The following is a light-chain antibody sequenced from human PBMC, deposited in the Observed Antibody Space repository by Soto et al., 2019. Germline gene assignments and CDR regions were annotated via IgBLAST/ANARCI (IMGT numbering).Light chain of an antibody. CDR3: QQYDNLPLT. J-gene: IGKJ4*01. Sequence: DIQMTQSPSSLSASVGDRVTITCQASQDISTYLNWYQQKPGKAPKLLIYDASNLETGVPSRFSGSGSGTDFTFTISSLQPEDIATYYCQQYDNLPLTFGGGPKVEIK. CDR1: QDISTY. V-gene: IGKV1-33*01. CDR2: DAS.